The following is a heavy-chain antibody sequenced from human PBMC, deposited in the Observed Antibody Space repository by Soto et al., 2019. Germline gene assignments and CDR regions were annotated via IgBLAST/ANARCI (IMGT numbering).Heavy chain of an antibody. CDR2: ISAYNGNT. D-gene: IGHD3-22*01. J-gene: IGHJ3*02. V-gene: IGHV1-18*01. CDR1: GYTFTSYG. CDR3: ARARGDYDSSGYYGPLSAFDI. Sequence: ASVKVSCKASGYTFTSYGISWVRQAPGQGLEWMGWISAYNGNTNYAQKLQGRVTMTTDTPTSTAYMELRSLRSDDTAVYYCARARGDYDSSGYYGPLSAFDIWGQGTMVTVSS.